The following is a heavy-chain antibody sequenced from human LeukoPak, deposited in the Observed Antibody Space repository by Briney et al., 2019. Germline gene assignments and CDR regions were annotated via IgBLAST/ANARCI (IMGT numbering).Heavy chain of an antibody. CDR2: ISSIGSTI. CDR1: GFTFSDYY. J-gene: IGHJ4*02. Sequence: PGGSLRLSCAASGFTFSDYYMSWIRQAPGKGLEWVSYISSIGSTIYYADSVKGRFTISRDNAKNPLYLQMNSLRAEDTAVYYCARDDTHYCDILTGYYKYWGQGTPVTVPS. D-gene: IGHD3-9*01. V-gene: IGHV3-11*04. CDR3: ARDDTHYCDILTGYYKY.